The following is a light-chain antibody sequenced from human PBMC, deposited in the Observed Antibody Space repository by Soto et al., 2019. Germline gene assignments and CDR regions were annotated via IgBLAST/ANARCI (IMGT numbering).Light chain of an antibody. CDR2: GAS. Sequence: ESVLTQSPGTLSLSPGERATLSCMASQSVSSNYLAWYQQKPGQAPRLLIYGASTRATGIPDRFSGSGSGTDFTLTISRLEPEDSAVYYCQQYGSSPITFGQGARLE. CDR3: QQYGSSPIT. V-gene: IGKV3-20*01. J-gene: IGKJ5*01. CDR1: QSVSSNY.